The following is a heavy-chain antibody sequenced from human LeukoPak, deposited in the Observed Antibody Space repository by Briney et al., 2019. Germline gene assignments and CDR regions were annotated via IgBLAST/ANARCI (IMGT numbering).Heavy chain of an antibody. CDR1: GGSISSSSYY. CDR3: ARRGGSGRSFDY. D-gene: IGHD3-10*01. V-gene: IGHV4-39*07. CDR2: IYYSGST. J-gene: IGHJ4*02. Sequence: PSETLSLTCTVSGGSISSSSYYWGWIRQPPGKGLEWIGSIYYSGSTYYNPSLKSRVTISVDTSKNQFSLKVSSVTAADTAVYYCARRGGSGRSFDYWGQGTLVTVSS.